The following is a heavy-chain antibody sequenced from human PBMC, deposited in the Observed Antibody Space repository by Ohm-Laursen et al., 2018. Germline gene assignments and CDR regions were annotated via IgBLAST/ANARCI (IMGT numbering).Heavy chain of an antibody. V-gene: IGHV1-58*01. D-gene: IGHD3-22*01. J-gene: IGHJ4*02. CDR1: GFTFTSSA. CDR3: AAAPSDSSGPYGDY. Sequence: VASVKVSCKASGFTFTSSAVQWVRQARGQRLEWIGWIVVGSGNTNYAQKFQERVTITRDMSTSTAYMELSSLRSEDTAVYYCAAAPSDSSGPYGDYWGQGTLVTVSS. CDR2: IVVGSGNT.